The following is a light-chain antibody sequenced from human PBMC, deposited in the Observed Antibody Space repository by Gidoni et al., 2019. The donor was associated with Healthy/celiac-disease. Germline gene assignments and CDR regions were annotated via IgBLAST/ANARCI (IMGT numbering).Light chain of an antibody. CDR2: DAS. Sequence: EIVLTQSPATLSLSPGESATLSCRASQSVSSYLAWYQQKPGQAPMLLIYDASHRATGIPARFSGSGSGTAFPLTISSLEPEDFAVYYCQQRSNWPLTFGGGTKVEIK. J-gene: IGKJ4*01. V-gene: IGKV3-11*01. CDR1: QSVSSY. CDR3: QQRSNWPLT.